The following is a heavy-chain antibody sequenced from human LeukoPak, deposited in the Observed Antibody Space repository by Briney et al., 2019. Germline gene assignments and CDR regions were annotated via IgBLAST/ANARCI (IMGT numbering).Heavy chain of an antibody. CDR1: GYTFTSYD. D-gene: IGHD4-17*01. CDR3: AREQGDGDYSYYYMDV. CDR2: MNPNSGNT. V-gene: IGHV1-8*03. Sequence: ASVKVSCTASGYTFTSYDINWVRQATGQGLEWMGWMNPNSGNTSYAQKFQGRVTITRNTSISTAYMELSSLRSEDTAVYYCAREQGDGDYSYYYMDVWGKGTTVTVSS. J-gene: IGHJ6*03.